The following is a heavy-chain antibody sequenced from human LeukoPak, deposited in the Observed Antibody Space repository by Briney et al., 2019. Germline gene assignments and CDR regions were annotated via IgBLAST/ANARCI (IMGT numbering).Heavy chain of an antibody. D-gene: IGHD1-26*01. CDR2: IYSGGTT. J-gene: IGHJ3*02. V-gene: IGHV3-53*05. CDR3: ARAWEGGGDAFDI. CDR1: GFTVSGNY. Sequence: PGGSLRLSCAVSGFTVSGNYMSWIRQAPGKGLEWVSLIYSGGTTYYADSVKGRFTISRDNSKNTLYLQMNSLRAEDTAVYYCARAWEGGGDAFDIWGQGTMVTVSS.